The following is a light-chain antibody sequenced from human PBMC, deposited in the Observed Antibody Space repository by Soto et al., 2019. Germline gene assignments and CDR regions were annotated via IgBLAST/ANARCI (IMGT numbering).Light chain of an antibody. V-gene: IGKV1-5*03. J-gene: IGKJ1*01. CDR3: QHSNYYSWT. Sequence: DIHMTQSPSTLSASVGDRVTITCRASQSISIWLAWYQQKPVRAPNLLTYGTSSLESGVPSRFSGSGSGTEFTLPISSLQPDDFATYYCQHSNYYSWTFGQGTKVDIK. CDR2: GTS. CDR1: QSISIW.